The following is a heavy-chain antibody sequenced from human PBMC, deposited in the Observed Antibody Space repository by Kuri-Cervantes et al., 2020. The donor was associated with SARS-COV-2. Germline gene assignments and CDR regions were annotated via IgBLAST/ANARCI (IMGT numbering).Heavy chain of an antibody. CDR1: GFTFSSYA. V-gene: IGHV3-23*01. J-gene: IGHJ4*02. Sequence: GGSLRLSCAASGFTFSSYAMSWVRQAPGKGLEWVSAISGSGGSTYYADSAKGRFTISRDNSKNTLYLQMNSLRAGDTAVYYCAKAPRPHWDGGNSGDYWGQGTLVTVSS. CDR2: ISGSGGST. D-gene: IGHD4-23*01. CDR3: AKAPRPHWDGGNSGDY.